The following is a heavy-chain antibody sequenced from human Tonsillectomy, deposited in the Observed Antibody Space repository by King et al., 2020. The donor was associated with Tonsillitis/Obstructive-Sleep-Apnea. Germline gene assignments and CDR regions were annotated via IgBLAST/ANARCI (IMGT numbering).Heavy chain of an antibody. D-gene: IGHD3-3*01. CDR2: ISYDGSNK. V-gene: IGHV3-30*04. J-gene: IGHJ6*02. CDR1: GFTFSSYA. Sequence: VQLVESGGGVVQPGRSLRLSCAASGFTFSSYAMHWVRQAPGKGLEWVAVISYDGSNKYYADSVKGRFTISRDNSKNTLYLQMNSLRAEDTAVYYCARDRRFGVVVDDYYYYYGMDVWGQGTSVTVSS. CDR3: ARDRRFGVVVDDYYYYYGMDV.